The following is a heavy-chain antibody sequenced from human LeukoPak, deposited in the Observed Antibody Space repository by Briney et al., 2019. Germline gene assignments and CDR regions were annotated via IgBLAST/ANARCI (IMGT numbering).Heavy chain of an antibody. CDR3: AREVVISPDYYYYGMDG. Sequence: PGRSLRLSCAASGFTFSSYGMHWVRQAPGKGLEWVSVISYDGSNKYYADSVKGRFTISRDNSKNTLYLQMNSLRAEDTAVYYCAREVVISPDYYYYGMDGWGQGPTVTVSS. CDR1: GFTFSSYG. V-gene: IGHV3-30*03. D-gene: IGHD3-9*01. CDR2: ISYDGSNK. J-gene: IGHJ6*02.